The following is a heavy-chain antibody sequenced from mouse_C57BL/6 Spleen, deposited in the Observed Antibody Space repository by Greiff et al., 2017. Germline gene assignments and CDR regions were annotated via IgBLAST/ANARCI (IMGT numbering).Heavy chain of an antibody. CDR2: INPSNGGT. V-gene: IGHV1-53*01. CDR3: ARGGIYYGYDVSYYAMDY. D-gene: IGHD2-2*01. CDR1: GYTFTSYW. J-gene: IGHJ4*01. Sequence: QVQLQQPGTELVKPGASVKLSCKASGYTFTSYWMHWVKQRPGQGLEWIGNINPSNGGTNYNEKFKSKATLTVDKSSSTAYMQLSSLTSEDSAVYYCARGGIYYGYDVSYYAMDYWGQGTSVTVSS.